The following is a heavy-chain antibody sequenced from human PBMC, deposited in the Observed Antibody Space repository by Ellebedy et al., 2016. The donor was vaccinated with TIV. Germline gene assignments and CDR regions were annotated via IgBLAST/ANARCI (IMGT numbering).Heavy chain of an antibody. CDR1: GFTFSSCA. V-gene: IGHV3-33*01. Sequence: GESLKISCAASGFTFSSCAMHWVRQAPGKGLEWVAVIWYDGSNRYYADSVKGRFTISIDNSKNTLFLQMNSLRDEDTAVYYCARTPLLRHSRLNMPIDYWGQGTLVTVSS. CDR2: IWYDGSNR. CDR3: ARTPLLRHSRLNMPIDY. J-gene: IGHJ4*02. D-gene: IGHD3-3*01.